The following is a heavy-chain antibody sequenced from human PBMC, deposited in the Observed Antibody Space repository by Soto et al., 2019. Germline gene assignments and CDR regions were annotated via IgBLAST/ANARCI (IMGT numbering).Heavy chain of an antibody. Sequence: QVQLVQSGAEVKKPGASVKVSCKASGYTFTSYGISWVRQAPGQGLEWMGWISAYNGNTNYAQKLQGRVTMTTDTYTSTAYMELRSLRSDDTAVYYCARDTGDPSQYCSCGSCYYRLIDYWGQGTLVTVSS. CDR3: ARDTGDPSQYCSCGSCYYRLIDY. CDR2: ISAYNGNT. D-gene: IGHD2-15*01. J-gene: IGHJ4*02. CDR1: GYTFTSYG. V-gene: IGHV1-18*01.